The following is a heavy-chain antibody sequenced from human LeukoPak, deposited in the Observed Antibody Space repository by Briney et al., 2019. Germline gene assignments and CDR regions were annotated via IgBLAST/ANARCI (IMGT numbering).Heavy chain of an antibody. V-gene: IGHV4-4*07. CDR3: ARGPYYDYVWGSYRYPNHYFDY. Sequence: PSETLSLTCTVSGASISSYYWSWIRQSAGKGLEWIGLIYTSGTTNYNPSLKSRVTMSVDTSKNQFSLKLSSVTAADTAVYYCARGPYYDYVWGSYRYPNHYFDYWGQGTLVTVSS. J-gene: IGHJ4*02. CDR1: GASISSYY. D-gene: IGHD3-16*02. CDR2: IYTSGTT.